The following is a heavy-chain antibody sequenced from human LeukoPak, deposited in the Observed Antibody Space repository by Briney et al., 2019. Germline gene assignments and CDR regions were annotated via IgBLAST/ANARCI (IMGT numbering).Heavy chain of an antibody. CDR1: GGSISSGGYY. V-gene: IGHV3-23*01. CDR2: ISGSGGST. CDR3: APGTGGY. D-gene: IGHD1-1*01. Sequence: LSLTCTVSGGSISSGGYYWSWVRRAPGKGLEWVSAISGSGGSTYYADSVKGRFTISRDNSKNTLYLQMNSLRAEDTAVYYCAPGTGGYWGQGTLVTVSS. J-gene: IGHJ4*02.